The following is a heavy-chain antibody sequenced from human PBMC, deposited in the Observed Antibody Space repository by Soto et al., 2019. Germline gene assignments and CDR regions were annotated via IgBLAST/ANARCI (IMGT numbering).Heavy chain of an antibody. CDR2: INVYNGNT. CDR3: ARISSASGGWLPDY. CDR1: GYTFTSNS. J-gene: IGHJ4*02. Sequence: QVQLVQSGAEVKKPGASVKVSCKASGYTFTSNSIGWVRQAPGQGLEWMGWINVYNGNTKYAQQLQGRVTLTTDTSTSTAYMDLRSLRSDDTAVYYCARISSASGGWLPDYWGQGTLVTVSS. D-gene: IGHD2-2*01. V-gene: IGHV1-18*04.